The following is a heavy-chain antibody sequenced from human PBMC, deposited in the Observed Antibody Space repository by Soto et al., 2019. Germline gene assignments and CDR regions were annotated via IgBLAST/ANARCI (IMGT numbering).Heavy chain of an antibody. CDR2: ITTSSSDI. J-gene: IGHJ4*02. V-gene: IGHV3-21*01. CDR1: GFTFSSHG. CDR3: ARAGYRQLVFDL. Sequence: GGSLRLSCAASGFTFSSHGMNWVRQAPGQGLEWVSHITTSSSDIDYADSVKGRFTISRDNAKNSLYLQMNDLRAEDTAVYYCARAGYRQLVFDLWGQGTPVTVSS. D-gene: IGHD6-6*01.